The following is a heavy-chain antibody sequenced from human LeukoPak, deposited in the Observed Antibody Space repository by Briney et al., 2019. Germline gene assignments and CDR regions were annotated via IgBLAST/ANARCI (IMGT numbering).Heavy chain of an antibody. CDR1: GGTFSSYA. D-gene: IGHD2-15*01. CDR2: IIPILGIA. V-gene: IGHV1-69*04. J-gene: IGHJ4*02. CDR3: ARDHKGWSGGQGLDY. Sequence: GASVKVSCKASGGTFSSYAISWVRQAPGQGLEWMGRIIPILGIANYAQKFQGRVTITADKSTSTAYMELSSLRSEDTAVYYCARDHKGWSGGQGLDYWGQGTLVTVSS.